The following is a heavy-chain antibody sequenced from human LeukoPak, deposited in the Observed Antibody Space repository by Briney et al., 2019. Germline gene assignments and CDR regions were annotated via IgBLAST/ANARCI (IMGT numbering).Heavy chain of an antibody. D-gene: IGHD6-13*01. V-gene: IGHV3-23*01. CDR3: AKEIAAVGKGVFAH. CDR1: EFTFRSYA. CDR2: ITGSGDGT. Sequence: GGSLRLSCAASEFTFRSYAMSWVRQVRGGGLEWVSAITGSGDGTIYADSVKGRFTISRDIYRNTLYLQMSRLRAEDTAVYYCAKEIAAVGKGVFAHWGQGTLVTVSS. J-gene: IGHJ4*02.